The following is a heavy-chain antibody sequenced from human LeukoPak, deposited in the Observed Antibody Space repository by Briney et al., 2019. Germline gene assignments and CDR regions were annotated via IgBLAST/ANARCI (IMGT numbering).Heavy chain of an antibody. J-gene: IGHJ4*02. D-gene: IGHD3-10*01. CDR3: ARAYPLWFGELSR. V-gene: IGHV3-21*01. CDR2: ISSSSSYI. CDR1: GFTFSSYS. Sequence: GGSLRLSCAASGFTFSSYSMNWVRQAPGKGLEWVSSISSSSSYIYYADSVKGRFTISRDNAKNSLYLQMNSLRAEDTAVYYCARAYPLWFGELSRWGQGTLVTVSS.